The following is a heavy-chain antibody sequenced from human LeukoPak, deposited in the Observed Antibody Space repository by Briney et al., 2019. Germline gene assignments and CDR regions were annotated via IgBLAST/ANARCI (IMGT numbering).Heavy chain of an antibody. V-gene: IGHV4-59*04. Sequence: SETLSLTCAVYGGSFSGYYWSWIRQPPGKGLEWIGYIYYSGSTYYNPSLKSRVTISVDTSKNQFSLKLSSVTAADTAVYYCAAVRGRYRFDYWGQGTLVTVSS. CDR2: IYYSGST. D-gene: IGHD3-10*01. CDR1: GGSFSGYY. CDR3: AAVRGRYRFDY. J-gene: IGHJ4*02.